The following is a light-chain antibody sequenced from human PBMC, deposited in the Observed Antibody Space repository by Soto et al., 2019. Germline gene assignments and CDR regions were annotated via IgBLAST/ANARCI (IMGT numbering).Light chain of an antibody. CDR1: SFNIGNNY. V-gene: IGLV1-51*01. Sequence: QSLLTQPPSVSAAPGQKVIISCSGSSFNIGNNYVSWYQQLPGTAPKLLIYDNNKRPSGIPDRFSGSKSGTSATLAITGLQTADEADYYCGAWESSLNTYVFGTGTKVTVL. J-gene: IGLJ1*01. CDR3: GAWESSLNTYV. CDR2: DNN.